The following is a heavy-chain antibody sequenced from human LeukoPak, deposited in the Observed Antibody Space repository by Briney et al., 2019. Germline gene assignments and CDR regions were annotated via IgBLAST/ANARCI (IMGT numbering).Heavy chain of an antibody. CDR1: GGSFSGYY. CDR2: INHSGST. V-gene: IGHV4-34*01. J-gene: IGHJ4*02. D-gene: IGHD3-3*01. Sequence: SETLSLTCAVYGGSFSGYYWSWIRQPPGKGLEWIGEINHSGSTNYNPSLKSRVTISVDTSKNQFSLKLSSVTAADTAVYYCARARSAALGYCDFWSGYYPNFDYWGQGTLVTVSS. CDR3: ARARSAALGYCDFWSGYYPNFDY.